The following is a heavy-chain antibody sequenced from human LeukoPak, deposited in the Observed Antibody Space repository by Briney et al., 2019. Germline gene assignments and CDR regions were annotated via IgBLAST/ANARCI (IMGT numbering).Heavy chain of an antibody. Sequence: GGSLRLSCAASGFTFSSYEMNWVRQAPGKGLEWVSYISSSGSTIYYADSVKGRFTISRDNAKNSLYLQMNSLRAEDTAVYYCARAPDGYYFDYWGQGTLVAVSS. J-gene: IGHJ4*02. CDR1: GFTFSSYE. V-gene: IGHV3-48*03. CDR3: ARAPDGYYFDY. CDR2: ISSSGSTI. D-gene: IGHD1-14*01.